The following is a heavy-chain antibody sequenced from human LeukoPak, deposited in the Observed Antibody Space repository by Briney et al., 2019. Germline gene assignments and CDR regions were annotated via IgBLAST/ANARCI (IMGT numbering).Heavy chain of an antibody. CDR1: GGTFSSYA. CDR2: IIPIFGTA. V-gene: IGHV1-69*01. Sequence: SVKVSCKASGGTFSSYAISWVRQAPGQGLEWMGGIIPIFGTANYAQKFQGRVTITADESTSTAYMELSSVRSEDTAVYYCASVHTAAGTYYYYGMDVWGQGTTVTVSS. CDR3: ASVHTAAGTYYYYGMDV. D-gene: IGHD6-13*01. J-gene: IGHJ6*02.